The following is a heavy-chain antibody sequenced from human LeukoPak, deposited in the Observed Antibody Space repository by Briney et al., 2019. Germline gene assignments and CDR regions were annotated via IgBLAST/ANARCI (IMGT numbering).Heavy chain of an antibody. CDR3: ARWGSTSCYDY. CDR1: GFTFRTYA. CDR2: ISTNGDST. J-gene: IGHJ4*02. Sequence: GGSLRLSCAASGFTFRTYALHWVRQAPGKGLEYVSAISTNGDSTYYADSVKGRFTISRDNSKNTLFLQMGSLRADDMAVYYCARWGSTSCYDYWGQGTLVTVSS. V-gene: IGHV3-64*02. D-gene: IGHD2-2*01.